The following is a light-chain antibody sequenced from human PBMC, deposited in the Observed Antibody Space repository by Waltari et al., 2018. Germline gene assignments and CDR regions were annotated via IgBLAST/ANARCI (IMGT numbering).Light chain of an antibody. CDR1: QSINSW. Sequence: DIQMTQPPSTLSASVGDRVTITCRASQSINSWLAWYQQKPGKDPKLLIYKASTLESGVPSRFSGSGSGTEFTLTISGLQPDDFATYYCQQCNTYSFGQGTKVEIK. J-gene: IGKJ1*01. CDR2: KAS. V-gene: IGKV1-5*03. CDR3: QQCNTYS.